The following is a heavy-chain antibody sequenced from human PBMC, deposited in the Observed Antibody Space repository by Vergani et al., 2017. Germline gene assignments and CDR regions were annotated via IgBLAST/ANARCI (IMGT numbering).Heavy chain of an antibody. D-gene: IGHD4-11*01. CDR3: ARQGDMTTNYNWFDP. CDR2: IYPGDSDT. CDR1: GYSFTSYW. V-gene: IGHV5-51*01. J-gene: IGHJ5*02. Sequence: EVQLVQSGAEVPKPGESLTISCKGSGYSFTSYWIGWVRQMPGKGLEWMGIIYPGDSDTRYSPSFQGQVTISADKSISTAYLQWSSLKASDTAMYYCARQGDMTTNYNWFDPWGQGTLVTVSS.